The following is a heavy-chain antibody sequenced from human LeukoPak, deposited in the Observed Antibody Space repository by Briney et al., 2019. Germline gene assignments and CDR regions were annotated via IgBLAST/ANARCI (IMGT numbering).Heavy chain of an antibody. CDR1: GFTFKKYG. CDR3: ATDTPSGGDYYPSA. CDR2: TWYDGIKN. D-gene: IGHD2-21*01. J-gene: IGHJ5*02. V-gene: IGHV3-33*01. Sequence: GGSLRLSCEASGFTFKKYGMHWVRQAPGKGLEWVALTWYDGIKNYYADSVKGRFTISRDNSKSTLFLQMNSLRAEDTAVYYCATDTPSGGDYYPSAWGQGTLVTVSS.